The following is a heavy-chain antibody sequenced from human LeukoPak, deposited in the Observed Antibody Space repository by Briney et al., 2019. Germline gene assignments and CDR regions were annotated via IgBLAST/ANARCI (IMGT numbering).Heavy chain of an antibody. V-gene: IGHV1-18*01. CDR1: GYTLTNYG. D-gene: IGHD6-6*01. J-gene: IGHJ5*02. CDR3: ARDRGLSKRAARAWFDP. Sequence: GASVKVSCKASGYTLTNYGISWVRQAPGQGLEWMGWISAYNGNTNYAQKLQGRVTMTTDTSTSTAYMELRSLRSDDTAVYYCARDRGLSKRAARAWFDPWGQGTLVTVSS. CDR2: ISAYNGNT.